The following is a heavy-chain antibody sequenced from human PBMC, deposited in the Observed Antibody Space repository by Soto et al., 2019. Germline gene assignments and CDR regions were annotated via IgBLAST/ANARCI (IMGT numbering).Heavy chain of an antibody. CDR2: IIPIFGTA. V-gene: IGHV1-69*06. Sequence: SVKVSCKASGGTFSIYAISWVRQAPGQRLDWMGGIIPIFGTANYGQKFQGRVTITPDKSTSTAYMELSSLRSEDTAIYYCAKDTSSVVVTGVIFLYGMDVWGQGTTVTVSS. D-gene: IGHD2-21*02. J-gene: IGHJ6*02. CDR1: GGTFSIYA. CDR3: AKDTSSVVVTGVIFLYGMDV.